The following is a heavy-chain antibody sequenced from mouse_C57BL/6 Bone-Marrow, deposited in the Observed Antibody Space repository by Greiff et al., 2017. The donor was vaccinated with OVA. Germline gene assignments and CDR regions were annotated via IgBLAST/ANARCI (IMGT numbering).Heavy chain of an antibody. D-gene: IGHD4-1*01. CDR2: INPGSGGT. CDR3: ARERLTGTFDY. Sequence: QVQLQQSGAELVRPGTSVKVSCKASGYAFTNYLIEWVKQRPGQGLEWIGVINPGSGGTNYNEKFKGKATLTADKSSSTAYMQLSSLTSEDSAVYFCARERLTGTFDYWGQGTTLTVSS. J-gene: IGHJ2*01. V-gene: IGHV1-54*01. CDR1: GYAFTNYL.